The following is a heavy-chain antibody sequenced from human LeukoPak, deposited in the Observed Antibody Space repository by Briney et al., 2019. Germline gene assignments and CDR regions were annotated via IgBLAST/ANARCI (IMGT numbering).Heavy chain of an antibody. Sequence: ASVKVSCKASGYTFTSYAMHWVRQAPGQRLEWMGWINAGNGNTKYSQEFQGRVTITRDTSASTAYMELSSLRSEDMAVYYCARGAYYDFWSGYSRTRGDWFDPWGQGTLVTVSS. D-gene: IGHD3-3*01. CDR3: ARGAYYDFWSGYSRTRGDWFDP. V-gene: IGHV1-3*03. CDR2: INAGNGNT. CDR1: GYTFTSYA. J-gene: IGHJ5*02.